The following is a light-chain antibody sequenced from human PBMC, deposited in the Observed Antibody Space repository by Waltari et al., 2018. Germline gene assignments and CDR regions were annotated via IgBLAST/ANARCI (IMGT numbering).Light chain of an antibody. CDR1: SNDVGGYNS. CDR3: SSQSSNDVVL. V-gene: IGLV2-14*01. J-gene: IGLJ2*01. Sequence: QSALTQPASVSGSPGQSVTVFCAGTSNDVGGYNSVSWYQEHPGKAPRVIIYAVSDRPSGVSVRFSGSKSGNTASLTISGLQAEDEADYYCSSQSSNDVVLFGGGTKLTVL. CDR2: AVS.